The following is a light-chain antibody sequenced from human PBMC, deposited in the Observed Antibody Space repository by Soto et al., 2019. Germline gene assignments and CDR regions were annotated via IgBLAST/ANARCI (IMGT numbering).Light chain of an antibody. J-gene: IGKJ1*01. Sequence: DIQMTQSPSTLSASVGDRVTITCRASQSISNWLAWYQQQPGKAPKLLIYKASSLESGVPPRFSGSGSGTEFTLTISSLQPDDSATYYCQQYNSYPWTFGQGTKVEIK. CDR1: QSISNW. V-gene: IGKV1-5*03. CDR2: KAS. CDR3: QQYNSYPWT.